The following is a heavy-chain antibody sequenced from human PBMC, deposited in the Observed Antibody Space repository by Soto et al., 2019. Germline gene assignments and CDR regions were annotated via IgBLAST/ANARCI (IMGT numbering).Heavy chain of an antibody. CDR2: MNPNSGNT. CDR3: ARPLSPRGLRYSSSVMDV. CDR1: GYTFTSYD. D-gene: IGHD2-15*01. J-gene: IGHJ6*04. V-gene: IGHV1-8*01. Sequence: GASVKVSCKASGYTFTSYDINWVRQATGQGLEWMGWMNPNSGNTGYAQKFQGRVTMTRNTSISTAYMELSSLRSEDTAVYYCARPLSPRGLRYSSSVMDVGGKGTRVTVPS.